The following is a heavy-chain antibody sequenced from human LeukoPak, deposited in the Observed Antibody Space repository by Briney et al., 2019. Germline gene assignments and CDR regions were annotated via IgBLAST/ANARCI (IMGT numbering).Heavy chain of an antibody. CDR3: ARHFRFARYYYDSSESNWFDP. Sequence: SETLSLTCTVSGGSISSYYWSWIRQPPGEGLEWIGYIYYSGSTNYNPSLKSRVTISVDTSKNQFSLKLSSVTAADTAVYYCARHFRFARYYYDSSESNWFDPWGQGTLVTVSS. J-gene: IGHJ5*02. V-gene: IGHV4-59*08. D-gene: IGHD3-22*01. CDR1: GGSISSYY. CDR2: IYYSGST.